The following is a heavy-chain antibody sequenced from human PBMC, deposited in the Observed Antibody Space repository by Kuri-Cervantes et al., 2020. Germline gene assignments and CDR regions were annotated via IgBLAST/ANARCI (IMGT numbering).Heavy chain of an antibody. CDR2: ISYDGSNK. CDR1: GFTFSSYG. J-gene: IGHJ3*02. CDR3: AKEVWYSGSSYAFDI. D-gene: IGHD1-26*01. V-gene: IGHV3-30*18. Sequence: GESLKISCAASGFTFSSYGMHWVRQAPGKGLEWVAVISYDGSNKYYADSVKDRFTISRDNSKNTLYLQMNSLRAEDTAVYYCAKEVWYSGSSYAFDIWGQGTMVTVSS.